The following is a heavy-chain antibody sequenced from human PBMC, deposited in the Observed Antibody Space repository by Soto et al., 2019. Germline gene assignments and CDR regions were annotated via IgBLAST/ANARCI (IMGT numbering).Heavy chain of an antibody. V-gene: IGHV4-59*13. CDR1: GGSISSYY. Sequence: PSETLSLTCTVSGGSISSYYWSWIRQPPGKGLEWIGYIYYSGSTNYNPSLKSRVTISVDTSKNQFSLKLSSVTAADTAVYYCARDPDSSGWYSGEFDYCGQGTLVTVSS. J-gene: IGHJ4*02. CDR3: ARDPDSSGWYSGEFDY. D-gene: IGHD6-19*01. CDR2: IYYSGST.